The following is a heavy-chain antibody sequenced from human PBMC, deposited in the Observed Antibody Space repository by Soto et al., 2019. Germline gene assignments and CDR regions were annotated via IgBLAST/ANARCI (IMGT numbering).Heavy chain of an antibody. CDR3: ARGVWVEAYGAGAYFDY. D-gene: IGHD3-16*01. CDR1: GITVSGNY. CDR2: IYSGVNT. Sequence: EVPLVESGGGLVRPGGSLRLSCAPSGITVSGNYMSWVRQAPGKGLEWVSVIYSGVNTHYADSVKGRFTISRDNSKNTLYLQMNFLRAEDTAVYYCARGVWVEAYGAGAYFDYWGQGTLVTVSS. V-gene: IGHV3-66*01. J-gene: IGHJ4*02.